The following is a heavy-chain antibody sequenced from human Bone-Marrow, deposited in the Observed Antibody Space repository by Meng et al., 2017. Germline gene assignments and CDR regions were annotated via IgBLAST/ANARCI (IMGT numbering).Heavy chain of an antibody. CDR1: GFTFSSYW. D-gene: IGHD3-16*01. CDR2: IYSGGST. V-gene: IGHV3-53*04. Sequence: GESLKISCAASGFTFSSYWMNWVRQAPGKGLEWVSAIYSGGSTYYADSVKGRFTISRHNSKNTPYLQMNSLRAEDTAVYYCERWGVYVGGAVEIWGQGTMVTVSS. CDR3: ERWGVYVGGAVEI. J-gene: IGHJ3*02.